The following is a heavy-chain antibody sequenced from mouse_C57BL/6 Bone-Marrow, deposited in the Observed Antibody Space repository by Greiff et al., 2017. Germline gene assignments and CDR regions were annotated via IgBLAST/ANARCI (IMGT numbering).Heavy chain of an antibody. Sequence: QVQLQQPGAVLVKPGASVKMSCKASGYTFTSYWITWVKQRPGQGLEWIGDIYPTSGRTNYNEKFKSKAILTVDTSSNTAYMQLSSLTSEDSAVFYCARSSPLGRSFDYGGQGTTLTVSS. V-gene: IGHV1-55*01. D-gene: IGHD4-1*01. CDR2: IYPTSGRT. CDR1: GYTFTSYW. J-gene: IGHJ2*01. CDR3: ARSSPLGRSFDY.